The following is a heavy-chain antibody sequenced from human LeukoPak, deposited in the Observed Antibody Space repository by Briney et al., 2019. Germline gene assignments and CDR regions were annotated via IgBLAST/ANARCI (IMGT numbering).Heavy chain of an antibody. CDR1: GYSFTNYW. J-gene: IGHJ4*02. D-gene: IGHD3-10*01. CDR2: IYPGDSNT. Sequence: GESLKISCKASGYSFTNYWIGWVRQMPGEGLEWMGLIYPGDSNTRYSPSFQGQVTISADKSISTAYLQWSSLKASDTAMYYCATPYYYGSGSYGPYYFDYWGQGTLVTVSS. V-gene: IGHV5-51*01. CDR3: ATPYYYGSGSYGPYYFDY.